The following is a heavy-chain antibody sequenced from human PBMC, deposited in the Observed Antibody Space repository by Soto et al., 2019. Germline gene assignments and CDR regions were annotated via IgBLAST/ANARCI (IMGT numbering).Heavy chain of an antibody. CDR1: GFTFSSYG. D-gene: IGHD6-19*01. Sequence: PGGSLRLSCAASGFTFSSYGMHWVRQAPGKGLEWVAVIWYDGSNKYYADAVKGRFTISRDDSKNTLYLQMSSLRAEDTAVYYCAKGRSSGWYLYVDSSEYLGQGALVTVSS. J-gene: IGHJ4*02. V-gene: IGHV3-30*02. CDR2: IWYDGSNK. CDR3: AKGRSSGWYLYVDSSEY.